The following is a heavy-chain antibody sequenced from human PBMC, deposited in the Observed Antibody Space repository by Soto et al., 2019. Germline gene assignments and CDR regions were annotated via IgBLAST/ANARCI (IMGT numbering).Heavy chain of an antibody. CDR3: ARRRAVAGKILFDY. V-gene: IGHV1-69*13. CDR2: IIPIFGTA. CDR1: GGTFSSYA. J-gene: IGHJ4*02. Sequence: GASVKVSCKASGGTFSSYASSGVRQAPGQALEWMGGIIPIFGTANYAQKFQGRVTITADESTTTAYMELNILRSEHTAVYYCARRRAVAGKILFDYSGEGTLFTV. D-gene: IGHD6-19*01.